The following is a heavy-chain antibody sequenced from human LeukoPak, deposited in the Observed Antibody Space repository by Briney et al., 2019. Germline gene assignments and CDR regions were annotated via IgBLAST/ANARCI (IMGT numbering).Heavy chain of an antibody. CDR1: VYTFTSYD. CDR2: MNPNSGNT. V-gene: IGHV1-8*03. Sequence: ASVKVSCKAAVYTFTSYDINWVRQATGQGLEWMGWMNPNSGNTGYAQKFQGRVTITRNTSISTAYMELSSLRSEDTAVYYCARGLGYCSGGSCYPRWGQGTLVTVSS. D-gene: IGHD2-15*01. CDR3: ARGLGYCSGGSCYPR. J-gene: IGHJ4*02.